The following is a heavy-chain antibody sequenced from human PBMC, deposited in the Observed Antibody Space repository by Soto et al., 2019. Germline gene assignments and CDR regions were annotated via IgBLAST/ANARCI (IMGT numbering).Heavy chain of an antibody. V-gene: IGHV4-30-4*01. CDR1: GGSISSGDYY. J-gene: IGHJ3*02. D-gene: IGHD3-22*01. CDR2: IYYSGST. Sequence: SETLSLTCTVSGGSISSGDYYWSWIRQPPGKGLEWIGYIYYSGSTYYNPSLKSRVTISVDTSKNQFSLKLSSVTAADTAVYYCARETLVRRDSSGYWTDAFDIWGQGTMVTVSS. CDR3: ARETLVRRDSSGYWTDAFDI.